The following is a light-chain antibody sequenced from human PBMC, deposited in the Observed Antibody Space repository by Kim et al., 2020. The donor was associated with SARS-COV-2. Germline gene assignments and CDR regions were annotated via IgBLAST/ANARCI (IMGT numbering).Light chain of an antibody. CDR2: DAS. Sequence: ETVLTQSPATVSVSPGERVTLSCRASQSISDNLVWYQQKPGQAPRLLFQDASTRASGVPTRFRGSGSGIEFTLTIINLQSEDSGVYYCQQFYDWPPWTFGPGTKVDIK. CDR1: QSISDN. CDR3: QQFYDWPPWT. J-gene: IGKJ1*01. V-gene: IGKV3-15*01.